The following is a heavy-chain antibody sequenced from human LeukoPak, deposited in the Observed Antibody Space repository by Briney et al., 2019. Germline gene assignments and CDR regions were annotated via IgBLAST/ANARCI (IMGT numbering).Heavy chain of an antibody. D-gene: IGHD3-10*01. J-gene: IGHJ4*02. CDR1: GFTFSSYA. CDR3: AKTYGSGSYFAFDY. Sequence: PGGSLRLSCAASGFTFSSYAMNWVRQAPGKGLEWVSTISGRGGYTYYADPVKGRFTISRDNSKNTLYLQMNTLRAEDTAVYYCAKTYGSGSYFAFDYWGQGTLVTVSS. CDR2: ISGRGGYT. V-gene: IGHV3-23*01.